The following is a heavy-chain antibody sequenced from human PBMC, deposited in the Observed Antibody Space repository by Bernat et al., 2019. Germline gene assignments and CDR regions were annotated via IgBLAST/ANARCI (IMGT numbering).Heavy chain of an antibody. V-gene: IGHV3-33*01. CDR1: GFTFTNYG. CDR2: LWYDGSTK. J-gene: IGHJ4*02. Sequence: QVQLVESGGGVVQPGRSLRLSCAASGFTFTNYGMHWVRQAPGKGLEWVAVLWYDGSTKYYAASVKGRFTISRDNSKNTLYLEMSSLRAEDTAVYSCARYSSGLDYWGQGTLVTVSS. CDR3: ARYSSGLDY. D-gene: IGHD6-19*01.